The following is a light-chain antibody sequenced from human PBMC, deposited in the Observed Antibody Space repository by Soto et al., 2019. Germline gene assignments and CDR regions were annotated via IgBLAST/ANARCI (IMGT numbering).Light chain of an antibody. Sequence: DIQMTQSPSSLSASVGDRVTIPCRASQSISYYLNWFQEKPGKAPKLLIYAASTLQSGVPSRFSGSGSGTDFTLTISGRQPEDFATYYCQQSYSVPYTFGQGTKLETK. J-gene: IGKJ2*01. CDR2: AAS. CDR1: QSISYY. V-gene: IGKV1-39*01. CDR3: QQSYSVPYT.